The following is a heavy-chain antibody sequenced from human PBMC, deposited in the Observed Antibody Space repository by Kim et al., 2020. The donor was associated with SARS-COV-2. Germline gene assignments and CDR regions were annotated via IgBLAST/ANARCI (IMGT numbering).Heavy chain of an antibody. J-gene: IGHJ3*02. Sequence: SETLSLTCTVSGGSISSSSYYWGWIRQPPGKGLEWIGSIYYSGSTYYNPSLKSRVTISVDTSKNQFSLKLSSVTAADTAVYYCARHGAEYSSSGPGAFDIWGQGTMVTVSS. CDR3: ARHGAEYSSSGPGAFDI. CDR1: GGSISSSSYY. D-gene: IGHD6-6*01. CDR2: IYYSGST. V-gene: IGHV4-39*01.